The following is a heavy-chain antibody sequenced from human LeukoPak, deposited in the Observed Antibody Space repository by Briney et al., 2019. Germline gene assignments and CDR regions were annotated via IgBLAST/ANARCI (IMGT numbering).Heavy chain of an antibody. V-gene: IGHV3-48*02. J-gene: IGHJ4*02. CDR1: GFTFSSYG. CDR3: ARDFRRYFDH. CDR2: ITSSDSSI. Sequence: GGSLRLSCAASGFTFSSYGMHWVRQAPGKGLECVSFITSSDSSINYADSVKGRFTISRDNANNSLYLQMNSLRDEDTAVYYCARDFRRYFDHWGQGTLVTVSS.